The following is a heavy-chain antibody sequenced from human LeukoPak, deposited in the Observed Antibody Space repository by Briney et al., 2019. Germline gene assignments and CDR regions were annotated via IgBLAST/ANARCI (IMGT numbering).Heavy chain of an antibody. V-gene: IGHV4-34*01. D-gene: IGHD3-16*01. J-gene: IGHJ5*02. CDR2: INHSGST. CDR3: ARVSWAEFDP. CDR1: GGSFSGYY. Sequence: PSETLSLTCAVYGGSFSGYYWSWIRQPPGKGLEWIGEINHSGSTNYNPSLKSRVTISVDTSKNQFSLKLSSVTAADTAVYYCARVSWAEFDPWGQGTLDTVSS.